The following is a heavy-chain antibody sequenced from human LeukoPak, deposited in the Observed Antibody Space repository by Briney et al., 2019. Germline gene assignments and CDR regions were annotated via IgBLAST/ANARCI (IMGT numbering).Heavy chain of an antibody. CDR3: ARQLRGEAVAGHLQPFDY. J-gene: IGHJ4*02. CDR2: IYYSEST. Sequence: SETLSLTCTVSGGSVSSYYWSWIRQPPGKGLGWNGYIYYSESTNHNPSLKSRVTISVDTSKNQFSLKLSSVTAADTAVYFCARQLRGEAVAGHLQPFDYWGQGTLVTVSS. CDR1: GGSVSSYY. D-gene: IGHD6-19*01. V-gene: IGHV4-59*08.